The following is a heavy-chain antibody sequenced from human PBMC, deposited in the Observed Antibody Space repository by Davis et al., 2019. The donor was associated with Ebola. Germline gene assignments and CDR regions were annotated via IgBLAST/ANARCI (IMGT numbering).Heavy chain of an antibody. CDR2: IYWDDDK. J-gene: IGHJ6*04. V-gene: IGHV2-5*02. CDR1: GLSLSTYGMG. D-gene: IGHD3-10*01. Sequence: SGPTLVKPTQTLTLTCTFSGLSLSTYGMGVAWIRQPPGQALEWLAPIYWDDDKRYSPSLKSRLPITKDTSKNQVVLTMTNMDPVDTATYYCAHRRGGSGSYGVGVDVWGKGTTVTVSS. CDR3: AHRRGGSGSYGVGVDV.